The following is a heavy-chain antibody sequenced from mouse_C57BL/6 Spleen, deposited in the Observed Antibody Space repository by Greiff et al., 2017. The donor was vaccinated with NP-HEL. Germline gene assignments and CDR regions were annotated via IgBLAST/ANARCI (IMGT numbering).Heavy chain of an antibody. CDR2: INPYNGGT. D-gene: IGHD1-1*02. Sequence: VQLVESGPVLVKPGASVKMSCKASGYTFTDYYMNWVKQSHGKSLEWIGVINPYNGGTSYNQKFKGKATLTVDKSSSTAYMELNSLTSEDSAVYYCARYGWMGDYWGQGTSVTVSS. CDR1: GYTFTDYY. V-gene: IGHV1-19*01. CDR3: ARYGWMGDY. J-gene: IGHJ4*01.